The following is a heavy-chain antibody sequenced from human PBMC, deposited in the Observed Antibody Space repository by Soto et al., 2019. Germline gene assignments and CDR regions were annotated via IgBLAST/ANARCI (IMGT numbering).Heavy chain of an antibody. D-gene: IGHD7-27*01. J-gene: IGHJ6*02. CDR2: ISHDGSNK. Sequence: QVQLVESGGGVVQPGRSLRLSCAASGFTFRSYGMHWVRQAPGKGLEWVAVISHDGSNKYYADSVKGRFTISRDNSKNTLYLQMNSLRAEDTAVYYCAKDLLGPGRAYGMDVWGQGTTVTVSS. CDR3: AKDLLGPGRAYGMDV. CDR1: GFTFRSYG. V-gene: IGHV3-30*18.